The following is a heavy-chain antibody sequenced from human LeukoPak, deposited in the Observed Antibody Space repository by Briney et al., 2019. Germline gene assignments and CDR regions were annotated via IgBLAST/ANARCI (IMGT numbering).Heavy chain of an antibody. CDR3: AIPRAGKPYFDY. J-gene: IGHJ4*02. CDR1: GYTFTSYG. V-gene: IGHV1-18*01. D-gene: IGHD1-14*01. Sequence: GASVKVSCMASGYTFTSYGISWVRQAPGQGLEWMGWISAYNGNTNYAQKLQGRVTMTTDTSTSTAYMELRSLRSDDTAVYYCAIPRAGKPYFDYRGQGTLVTVSS. CDR2: ISAYNGNT.